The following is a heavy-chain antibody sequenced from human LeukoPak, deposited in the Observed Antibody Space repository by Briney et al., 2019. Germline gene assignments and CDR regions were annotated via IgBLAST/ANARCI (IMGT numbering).Heavy chain of an antibody. Sequence: SGGSLRLSCAASGFTFSSYDMHWVRQATGKGLEWVSAIGTAGDTYYPGSVKGRFTISRESAKNSLYLQMNSLRAGDTAVYYCARSRYGGNEFDYWGQGTLVTVSS. V-gene: IGHV3-13*01. CDR3: ARSRYGGNEFDY. CDR2: IGTAGDT. J-gene: IGHJ4*02. CDR1: GFTFSSYD. D-gene: IGHD4-23*01.